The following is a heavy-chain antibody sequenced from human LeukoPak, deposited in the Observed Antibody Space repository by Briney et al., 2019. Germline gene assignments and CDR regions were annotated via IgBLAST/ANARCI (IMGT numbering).Heavy chain of an antibody. D-gene: IGHD6-19*01. J-gene: IGHJ4*01. CDR1: GVTFSSYA. V-gene: IGHV3-23*01. Sequence: GGSLRLSCAASGVTFSSYAMSWVRQAPGKGLEWVSAISGSGGSTYYADSVKGRFTISRDNSKNTLYLQMNSLRAEDTAVYYCAKGIYSSGWSYFDYWGHGTLVTVSS. CDR3: AKGIYSSGWSYFDY. CDR2: ISGSGGST.